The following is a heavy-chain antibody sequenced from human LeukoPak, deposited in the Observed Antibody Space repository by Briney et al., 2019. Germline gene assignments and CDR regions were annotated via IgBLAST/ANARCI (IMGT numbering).Heavy chain of an antibody. CDR2: IYYSGRT. V-gene: IGHV4-59*01. D-gene: IGHD6-13*01. Sequence: SETLSLTCTVSGGSISSYYWSWIRHPPGKGLEWIGYIYYSGRTNYNPSLKSRVTISVDTSKNQFSLKLSSVTAADTAVYYCARVVGSIAAAANWFDPWGQGTLVTVSS. CDR1: GGSISSYY. CDR3: ARVVGSIAAAANWFDP. J-gene: IGHJ5*02.